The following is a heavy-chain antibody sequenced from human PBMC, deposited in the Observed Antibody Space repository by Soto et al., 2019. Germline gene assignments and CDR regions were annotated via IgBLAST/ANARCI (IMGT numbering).Heavy chain of an antibody. D-gene: IGHD3-10*01. CDR3: ARDRSYSYFDY. CDR1: GFSFSTNA. Sequence: PGGSLRLSCAASGFSFSTNAMHWVRQAPGQGLEWVAVISYDGSNKYYADSVKGRFTISRDNSKDTLDLQMNSLRAEDTAVYYCARDRSYSYFDYWGQGTLVTVSS. J-gene: IGHJ4*02. CDR2: ISYDGSNK. V-gene: IGHV3-30-3*01.